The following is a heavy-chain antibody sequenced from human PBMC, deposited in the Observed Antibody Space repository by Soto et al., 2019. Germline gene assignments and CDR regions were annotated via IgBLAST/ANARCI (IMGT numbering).Heavy chain of an antibody. CDR3: ARDFYGDYVLNDAFDI. CDR2: ISSSGSTI. D-gene: IGHD4-17*01. CDR1: GFTFSDYY. V-gene: IGHV3-11*01. Sequence: QVQLVESGGGLVKPGGSLRLSCAASGFTFSDYYMSWIRQAPGKGLEWVSYISSSGSTIYYADSVQGRFTISRDNAKTSLYLQMNSMRAEDTAVYYCARDFYGDYVLNDAFDIWGQGTMVTVSS. J-gene: IGHJ3*02.